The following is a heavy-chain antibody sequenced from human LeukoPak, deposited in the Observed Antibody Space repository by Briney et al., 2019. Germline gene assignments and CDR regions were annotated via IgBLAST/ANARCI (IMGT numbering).Heavy chain of an antibody. Sequence: GGSLRLSCAASGFSFSSYAMNWVRQAPGKGLEWVSTITGSGGSTYDADSVKGRFTISRDNSKNTLYLQMNSLRAEDTAVYYCAKDHSSSWCDWGQGTLVTVSS. CDR3: AKDHSSSWCD. CDR1: GFSFSSYA. D-gene: IGHD6-13*01. J-gene: IGHJ4*02. CDR2: ITGSGGST. V-gene: IGHV3-23*01.